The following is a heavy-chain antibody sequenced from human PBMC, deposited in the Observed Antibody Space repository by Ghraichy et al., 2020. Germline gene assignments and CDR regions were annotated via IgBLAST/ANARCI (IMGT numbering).Heavy chain of an antibody. D-gene: IGHD3-10*01. CDR2: INPRSGAT. CDR3: AREVCPSSAGNDASDL. CDR1: GYSFKDYY. V-gene: IGHV1-2*02. J-gene: IGHJ3*01. Sequence: ASVKVSCKAYGYSFKDYYIHWVRQAPGQGLEWMGCINPRSGATNYALKFQGRVTMTRDTSIDTAYMTLSGLTFDDRGTYYCAREVCPSSAGNDASDLWGQVTEVTGSS.